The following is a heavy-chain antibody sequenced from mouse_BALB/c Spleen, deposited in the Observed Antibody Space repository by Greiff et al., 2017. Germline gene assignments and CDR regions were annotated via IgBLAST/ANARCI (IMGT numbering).Heavy chain of an antibody. D-gene: IGHD1-1*01. J-gene: IGHJ2*01. V-gene: IGHV1-54*01. CDR2: INPGSGGT. CDR3: ARNYGSSPYYFDY. Sequence: VQVVESGAELVRPGTSVKVSCKASGYAFTNYLIEWVKQRPGQGLEWIGVINPGSGGTNYNEKFKGKATLTEDKSSSTAYMQLSSLTSDDSAVYFCARNYGSSPYYFDYWGQGTTLTVSS. CDR1: GYAFTNYL.